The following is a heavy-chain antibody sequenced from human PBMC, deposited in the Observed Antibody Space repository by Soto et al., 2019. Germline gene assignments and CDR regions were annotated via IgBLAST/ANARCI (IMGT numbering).Heavy chain of an antibody. V-gene: IGHV3-30-3*01. CDR3: ARDRVYVERGVFEAFDI. D-gene: IGHD6-6*01. CDR2: ISYDGSNK. Sequence: QVQLVESGGGVVQPGRSLRLSCAASGFTFSSYAMHWVRQAPGKGLEWVAVISYDGSNKYYADSVKGRFTISRDNSKNTLYLQMNSLRAEDTAVYYCARDRVYVERGVFEAFDIWGQGTMVTVSS. J-gene: IGHJ3*02. CDR1: GFTFSSYA.